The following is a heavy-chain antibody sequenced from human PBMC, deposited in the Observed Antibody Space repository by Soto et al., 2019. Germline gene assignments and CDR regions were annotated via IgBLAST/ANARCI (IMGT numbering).Heavy chain of an antibody. CDR1: GGSISTSNW. Sequence: QVQLQESGPGLVKPSGTLSLTCGVSGGSISTSNWWPWVRQPPGKGLQWIGEISHSVSPNYNPSLLSRATISVDKSKNQFSLKLTSVTAADTAVYYCAVSIEVAGYYFDHWGQGNLVTVSS. CDR3: AVSIEVAGYYFDH. D-gene: IGHD6-19*01. CDR2: ISHSVSP. V-gene: IGHV4-4*02. J-gene: IGHJ4*02.